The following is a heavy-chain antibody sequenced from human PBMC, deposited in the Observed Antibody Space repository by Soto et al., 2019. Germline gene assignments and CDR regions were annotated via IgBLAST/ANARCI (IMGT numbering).Heavy chain of an antibody. J-gene: IGHJ4*02. CDR2: IKEDGSEK. Sequence: EVQVVESGGDLVQPGGSLRLSCAASGFTFSSYWMSWVRQAPGKGLEWVANIKEDGSEKYYVESVKGRFTISRDNAKNSLYLQMNSLRGEDTAVYYGARDTGYNSGWDSWGQGTLVTVSS. CDR3: ARDTGYNSGWDS. CDR1: GFTFSSYW. V-gene: IGHV3-7*04. D-gene: IGHD6-19*01.